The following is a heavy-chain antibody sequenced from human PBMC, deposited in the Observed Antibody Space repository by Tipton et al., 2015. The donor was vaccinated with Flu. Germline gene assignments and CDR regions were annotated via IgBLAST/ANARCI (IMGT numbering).Heavy chain of an antibody. J-gene: IGHJ5*01. D-gene: IGHD3-10*01. CDR1: GDFLSSNNW. Sequence: TLSLTCAVSGDFLSSNNWWTWVRQPPGKGLEWIGEIYRSGGTNYNPSLKSRVSISLDQSKNQLSLKLTSVTAADTAVYYCATLANYYDSGSYFPPGFDFWGQGILVTVSS. V-gene: IGHV4-4*02. CDR2: IYRSGGT. CDR3: ATLANYYDSGSYFPPGFDF.